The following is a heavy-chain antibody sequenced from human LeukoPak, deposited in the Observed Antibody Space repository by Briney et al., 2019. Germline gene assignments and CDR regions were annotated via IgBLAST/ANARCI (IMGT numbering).Heavy chain of an antibody. CDR2: IIPILGIA. CDR1: GGTFSSYA. D-gene: IGHD1-26*01. Sequence: ASVKVSCKASGGTFSSYAISWVRQAPGQGLEWMGRIIPILGIANYAQKFQGRVTITADKSTSTAYMELRSLRSDDTAVYYCARGADSDYSGSYFDFDYWGQGTLVTVSS. J-gene: IGHJ4*02. CDR3: ARGADSDYSGSYFDFDY. V-gene: IGHV1-69*04.